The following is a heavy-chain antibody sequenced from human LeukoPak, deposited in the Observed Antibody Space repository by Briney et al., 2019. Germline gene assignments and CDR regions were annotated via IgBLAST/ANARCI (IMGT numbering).Heavy chain of an antibody. J-gene: IGHJ6*03. Sequence: ASVKVSCKASGYTFTSYAMHWERQAPGQRLEWMGWINAGNGNTKYSQEFQGRVTITRDTSASTAYMELSSLRSEDMAVYYCARARGYGSGSYYYMDVWGKGTTVTVSS. CDR3: ARARGYGSGSYYYMDV. CDR1: GYTFTSYA. D-gene: IGHD3-10*01. CDR2: INAGNGNT. V-gene: IGHV1-3*03.